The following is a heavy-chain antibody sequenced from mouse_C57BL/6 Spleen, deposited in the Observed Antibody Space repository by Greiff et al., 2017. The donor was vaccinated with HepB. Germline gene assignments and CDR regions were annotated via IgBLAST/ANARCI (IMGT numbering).Heavy chain of an antibody. CDR3: ASTSGDAMDY. CDR1: GFSLTSYG. V-gene: IGHV2-6*01. CDR2: IWGVGST. Sequence: VQLQQSGPGLVAPSQSLSITCTVSGFSLTSYGVDWVRQSPGKGLEWLGVIWGVGSTNYNSALKSRLSISKDNSKSQVFLKMNSLQTDDTAMYYCASTSGDAMDYWGQGTSVTVSS. J-gene: IGHJ4*01.